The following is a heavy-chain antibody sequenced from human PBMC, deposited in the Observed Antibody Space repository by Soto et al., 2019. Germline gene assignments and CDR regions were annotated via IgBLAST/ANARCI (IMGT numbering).Heavy chain of an antibody. CDR2: IFHSGST. V-gene: IGHV4-31*03. CDR1: RAFINSGGFY. Sequence: QVQLQESGPGLVKPTQTLSLTCSVSRAFINSGGFYYSWIRQPPGKGLEWLGYIFHSGSTLYNPSLRARLTLSADTSRNQLSLYLTSVTAADTAVYYCVRGGIAGHWFDPWGQGILVTVSS. J-gene: IGHJ5*02. CDR3: VRGGIAGHWFDP. D-gene: IGHD2-15*01.